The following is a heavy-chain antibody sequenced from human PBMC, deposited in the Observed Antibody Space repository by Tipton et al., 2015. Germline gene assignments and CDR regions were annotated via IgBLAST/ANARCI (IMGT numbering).Heavy chain of an antibody. CDR1: GFTFNSYA. CDR3: ARDSGPFSSGWFDY. Sequence: LRLSCTASGFTFNSYAMGWIRQPPGKGLEWIGEINHNVRTNYNPSLKSRVTISVDLSKNEFSLKLSSVTAADTAIYYCARDSGPFSSGWFDYWGQGTLVTVSS. D-gene: IGHD6-19*01. CDR2: INHNVRT. J-gene: IGHJ4*02. V-gene: IGHV4-34*01.